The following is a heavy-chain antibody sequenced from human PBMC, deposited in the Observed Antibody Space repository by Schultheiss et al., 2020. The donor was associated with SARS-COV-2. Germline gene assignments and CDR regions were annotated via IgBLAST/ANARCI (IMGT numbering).Heavy chain of an antibody. CDR3: ARGWGNLDGYCSSTSCYHFDY. CDR1: GGSISSYY. CDR2: INHSGST. D-gene: IGHD2-2*01. Sequence: SQTLSLTCTVSGGSISSYYWSWIRQPPGKGLEWIGEINHSGSTNYNPSLKSRVTISVDTSKNQFSLKLSSVTAADTAVYYCARGWGNLDGYCSSTSCYHFDYWGQGTLVTVSS. V-gene: IGHV4-34*01. J-gene: IGHJ4*02.